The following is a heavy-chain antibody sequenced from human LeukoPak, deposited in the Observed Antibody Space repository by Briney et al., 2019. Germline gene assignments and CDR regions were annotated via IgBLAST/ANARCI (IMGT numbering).Heavy chain of an antibody. J-gene: IGHJ6*02. CDR1: GGSFSGYY. CDR3: ARLMSVVSRRAYYYYYGMDV. V-gene: IGHV4-34*01. CDR2: INHSGST. Sequence: SETLSLTCAVYGGSFSGYYWSWIRQPPGKGLEWIGEINHSGSTNYNPSLKSRVTISVDASKNQFSLKLSSVTAADTAVYYCARLMSVVSRRAYYYYYGMDVWGQGTTVTVSS. D-gene: IGHD2-8*01.